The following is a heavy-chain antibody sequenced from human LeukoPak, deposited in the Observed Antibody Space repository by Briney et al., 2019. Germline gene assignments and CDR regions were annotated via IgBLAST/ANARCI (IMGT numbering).Heavy chain of an antibody. Sequence: GGSLRLSCAASGFTVSSNYMSWVRQAPGKGLEWVSYISSSSTTIYYADSVKGRFTISRDNAKNSLYLQMHSLRAEDTAVYYCARVLHKRNYDSSVYYGYWGQGTLVTVSS. V-gene: IGHV3-48*01. CDR1: GFTVSSNY. CDR3: ARVLHKRNYDSSVYYGY. J-gene: IGHJ4*02. CDR2: ISSSSTTI. D-gene: IGHD3-22*01.